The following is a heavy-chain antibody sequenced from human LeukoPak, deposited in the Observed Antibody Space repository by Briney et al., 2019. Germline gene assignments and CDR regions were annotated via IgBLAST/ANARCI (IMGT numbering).Heavy chain of an antibody. CDR3: ATEVYYYMDV. V-gene: IGHV3-53*01. CDR2: IYSGGST. J-gene: IGHJ6*03. CDR1: GFTVSSNY. Sequence: GGSLRLSCAASGFTVSSNYMSWVRQAPGKGLEWVSVIYSGGSTYYADSVKGRFTISRDNAKNSLYLQMNSLRAEDTAVYYCATEVYYYMDVWGKGTTVTVSS.